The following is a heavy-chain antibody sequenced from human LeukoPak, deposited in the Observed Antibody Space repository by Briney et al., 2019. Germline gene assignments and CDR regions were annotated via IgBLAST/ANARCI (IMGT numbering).Heavy chain of an antibody. CDR2: IIPIFGTA. Sequence: SVKVSCKASGGTFSSYAISLLRQAPGQGLEWMGGIIPIFGTANYAQKFQGRVTITADESTSTAYMELRSLRSEDTAVYYCAREGFHYYYYYYYLDVWGKGTTVTVSS. J-gene: IGHJ6*03. CDR1: GGTFSSYA. CDR3: AREGFHYYYYYYYLDV. V-gene: IGHV1-69*13.